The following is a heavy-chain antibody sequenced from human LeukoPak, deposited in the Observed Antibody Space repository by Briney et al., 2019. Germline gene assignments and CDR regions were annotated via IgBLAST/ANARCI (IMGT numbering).Heavy chain of an antibody. CDR1: GGSIAGTSFY. V-gene: IGHV4-61*02. CDR2: IYTSGST. D-gene: IGHD6-19*01. Sequence: SETLSLTCTVSGGSIAGTSFYWSWIRQPAGKGLEWIGRIYTSGSTNYNPSLKSRVTISLDTSKNQFSLKLSSVTAADTAVYYCARRYSSGWYFDYWGQGTLVTVSS. J-gene: IGHJ4*02. CDR3: ARRYSSGWYFDY.